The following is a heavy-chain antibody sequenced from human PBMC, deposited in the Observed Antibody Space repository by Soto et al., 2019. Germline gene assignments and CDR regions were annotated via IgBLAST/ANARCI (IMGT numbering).Heavy chain of an antibody. CDR3: SRDYGSGSYYNSHYYGMDV. D-gene: IGHD3-10*01. V-gene: IGHV4-59*01. Sequence: SETLSLTCTVSGGSISSYYWSWIRQPPGKGLEWIGYIYYSGSTNYNPSLKSRVTISVDTSKNQISLKLSSVTAAGTAVYYCSRDYGSGSYYNSHYYGMDVWGQGTTVTVSS. J-gene: IGHJ6*02. CDR2: IYYSGST. CDR1: GGSISSYY.